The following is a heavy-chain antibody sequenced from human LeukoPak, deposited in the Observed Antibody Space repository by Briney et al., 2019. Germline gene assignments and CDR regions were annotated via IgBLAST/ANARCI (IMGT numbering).Heavy chain of an antibody. V-gene: IGHV3-21*06. Sequence: GGSLRLSCAASGFAFSSYSMNWVRQAPGKGLEWVSSISSSSSYIYYADSVKGRLTISRDNAKNSLYLQMNSLRAEDTAVYYCARKYCSSTSCLFDYWGQGTLVTVSS. CDR1: GFAFSSYS. CDR2: ISSSSSYI. CDR3: ARKYCSSTSCLFDY. D-gene: IGHD2-2*01. J-gene: IGHJ4*02.